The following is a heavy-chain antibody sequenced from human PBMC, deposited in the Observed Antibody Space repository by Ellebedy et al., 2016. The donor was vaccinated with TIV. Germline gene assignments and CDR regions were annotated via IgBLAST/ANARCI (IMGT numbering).Heavy chain of an antibody. CDR3: ARLLWGYYDSSGYSHHFDY. V-gene: IGHV4-59*05. CDR1: GGSISSYY. Sequence: MPGGSLRLSCTVSGGSISSYYWSWIRQPPGKGLEWIGSIYYSGSTYYNPSLKSRVTISVDTSKNQFSLKLSSVTAADTAVYYCARLLWGYYDSSGYSHHFDYWGQGTLVTVSS. CDR2: IYYSGST. D-gene: IGHD3-22*01. J-gene: IGHJ4*02.